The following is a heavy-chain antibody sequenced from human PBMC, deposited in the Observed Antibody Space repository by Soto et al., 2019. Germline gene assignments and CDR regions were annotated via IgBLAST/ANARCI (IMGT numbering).Heavy chain of an antibody. J-gene: IGHJ4*02. CDR3: ARGLYGAYGQDF. Sequence: EVQLVESGENLVQPGGSLRLSCAASGFTFSNYWIHWVRQAPGKGLVWVSRIKGDEITTNYADSVKGRFTMSRDNAKNTLFLQMPSLRAEDTALYYCARGLYGAYGQDFWGQGILVTASS. CDR1: GFTFSNYW. CDR2: IKGDEITT. D-gene: IGHD4-17*01. V-gene: IGHV3-74*01.